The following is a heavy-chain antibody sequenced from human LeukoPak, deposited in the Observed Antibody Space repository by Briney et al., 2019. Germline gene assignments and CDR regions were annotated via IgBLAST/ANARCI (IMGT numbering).Heavy chain of an antibody. J-gene: IGHJ4*02. Sequence: PSETLSLTCTVSGGSISSYYWGWIRQPPGKGLEWIGSIYHSGSTYYNPSLKSRVTISVDTSKNQFSLKLSSVTAADTAVYYCASYGSGTHLFDYWGQGTLVTVSS. CDR2: IYHSGST. D-gene: IGHD3-10*01. CDR1: GGSISSYY. V-gene: IGHV4-38-2*02. CDR3: ASYGSGTHLFDY.